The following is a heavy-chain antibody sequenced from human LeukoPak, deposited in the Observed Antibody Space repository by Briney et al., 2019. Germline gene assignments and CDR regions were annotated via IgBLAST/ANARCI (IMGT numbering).Heavy chain of an antibody. CDR3: ARDLKRGYSSGRYSWGTGPSNDY. D-gene: IGHD6-19*01. J-gene: IGHJ4*02. CDR2: ISGYNGNR. Sequence: ASVKVSCKSSGYTFTSYGISWERQPPGQGLEWMGWISGYNGNRNYAQQKPQGRVTMTTDTSTSTAYMKLRSLRSDDTAVYYCARDLKRGYSSGRYSWGTGPSNDYWGQGTLVTVSS. CDR1: GYTFTSYG. V-gene: IGHV1-18*01.